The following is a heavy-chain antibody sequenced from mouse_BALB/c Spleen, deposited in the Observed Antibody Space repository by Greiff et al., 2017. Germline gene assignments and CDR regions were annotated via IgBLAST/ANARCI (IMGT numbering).Heavy chain of an antibody. CDR3: AREGDYRYDFDY. CDR2: ISYDGSN. J-gene: IGHJ2*01. CDR1: GYSITSGYY. D-gene: IGHD2-14*01. Sequence: VQLKESGPGLVKPSQSLSLTCSVTGYSITSGYYWNWIRQFPGNKLEWMGYISYDGSNNYNPSLKNRISITRDTSKNQFFLKLNSVTTEDTATYYCAREGDYRYDFDYWGQGTTLTVSS. V-gene: IGHV3-6*02.